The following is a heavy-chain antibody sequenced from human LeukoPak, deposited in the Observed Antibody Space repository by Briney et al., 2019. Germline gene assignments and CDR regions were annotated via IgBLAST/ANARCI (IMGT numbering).Heavy chain of an antibody. D-gene: IGHD3-16*02. V-gene: IGHV3-30*18. CDR2: ISYDGSNK. CDR3: AKDLQYRSYPVNFDY. Sequence: GGSLRLSCAASGFTVSSNYMSWVRQAPGKGLEWVAVISYDGSNKYYADSVKGRFTISRDNSKNTLYLQMNSLRAEDTAVYYCAKDLQYRSYPVNFDYWGQGTLVTVSS. J-gene: IGHJ4*02. CDR1: GFTVSSNY.